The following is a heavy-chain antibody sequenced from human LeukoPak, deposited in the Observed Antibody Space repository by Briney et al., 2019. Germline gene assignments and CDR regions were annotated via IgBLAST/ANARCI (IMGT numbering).Heavy chain of an antibody. V-gene: IGHV4-61*02. CDR1: GGSISSGSYY. CDR3: ARDTNGFPFDY. J-gene: IGHJ4*02. CDR2: IYTSGST. Sequence: PSETLSLTCTVSGGSISSGSYYWSWIRQPAGKGLEWIGRIYTSGSTNYNPSLKSRVTISVDTSKNQFSLKLSSVTAADTAVYYCARDTNGFPFDYWGQGTLVTVSS. D-gene: IGHD2-8*01.